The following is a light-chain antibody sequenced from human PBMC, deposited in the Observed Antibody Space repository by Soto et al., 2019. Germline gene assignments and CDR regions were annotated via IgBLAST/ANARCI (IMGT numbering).Light chain of an antibody. CDR3: SSYTSRSTLVA. CDR1: SSDVGAYNY. CDR2: DVT. Sequence: QSVLTQPASVSGSPGQSITISCTGTSSDVGAYNYVSWYQQYPGKAPKLMIYDVTTRPSGVSDRFSGSKSGNTASLTISRLQTEDEADYYCSSYTSRSTLVAFGGGTKLTVL. J-gene: IGLJ2*01. V-gene: IGLV2-14*03.